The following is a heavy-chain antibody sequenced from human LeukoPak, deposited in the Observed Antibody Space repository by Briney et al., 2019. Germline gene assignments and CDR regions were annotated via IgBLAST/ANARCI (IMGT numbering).Heavy chain of an antibody. CDR1: GFTVTSNY. CDR3: AKDTVVTPFDY. CDR2: IYSGGST. J-gene: IGHJ4*02. D-gene: IGHD4-23*01. Sequence: GGSLRLSCAASGFTVTSNYMSWVRQAPGKGLEWVSGIYSGGSTYYADSVKGRFTISRDISKNTLYLQMNSLRTEDTAVYYCAKDTVVTPFDYWGQGTLVTVSS. V-gene: IGHV3-66*01.